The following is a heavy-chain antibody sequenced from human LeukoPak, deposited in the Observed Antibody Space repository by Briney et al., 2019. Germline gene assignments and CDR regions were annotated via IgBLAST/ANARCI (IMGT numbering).Heavy chain of an antibody. CDR3: ARDLLNEGNHLDY. V-gene: IGHV4-30-4*08. J-gene: IGHJ4*02. Sequence: PSETLSLTCTVSGGSISSGGYYWSWIRQHSGKGPEWIGYIYYSGSTHYNPSLKSRVTISVDTSKNQFSLKLSSVTAADTAVYYCARDLLNEGNHLDYWGQGTLVTVSS. D-gene: IGHD4-23*01. CDR1: GGSISSGGYY. CDR2: IYYSGST.